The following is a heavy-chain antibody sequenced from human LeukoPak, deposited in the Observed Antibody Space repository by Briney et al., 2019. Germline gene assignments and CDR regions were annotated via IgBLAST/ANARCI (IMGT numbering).Heavy chain of an antibody. V-gene: IGHV1-18*01. Sequence: ASVRVSCKTSGYTDTKYGISWVRQAPGQGLEWMGWISAHNANTKYAQKFQGRVTMTIDTSTSTAYMELRSLKSDDTAVYFCAGVRTGGIADYWGQGTLVTLSS. J-gene: IGHJ4*02. CDR1: GYTDTKYG. CDR2: ISAHNANT. CDR3: AGVRTGGIADY. D-gene: IGHD7-27*01.